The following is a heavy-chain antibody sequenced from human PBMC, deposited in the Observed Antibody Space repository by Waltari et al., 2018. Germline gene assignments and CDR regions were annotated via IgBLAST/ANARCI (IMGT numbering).Heavy chain of an antibody. D-gene: IGHD4-17*01. J-gene: IGHJ4*02. CDR2: IKSKADGATT. Sequence: EVQLVESGGDLIRPGGSLRLACAASGFPFIHPGLTRCPRAPGKGLEWVGRIKSKADGATTGYAAPVKGRFTISRDDSKNTLYLQMDNLKTEDTAVYYCASDIPGDYEPFDYWGQGTLVTVSS. CDR3: ASDIPGDYEPFDY. CDR1: GFPFIHPG. V-gene: IGHV3-15*01.